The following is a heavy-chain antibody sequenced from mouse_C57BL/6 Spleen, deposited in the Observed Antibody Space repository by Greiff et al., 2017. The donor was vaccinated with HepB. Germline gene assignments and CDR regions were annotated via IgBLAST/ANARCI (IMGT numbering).Heavy chain of an antibody. D-gene: IGHD1-1*01. CDR2: IRNKANGYTT. CDR1: GFTFTDYY. CDR3: ARYIPGSSYRYFDV. Sequence: EVMLVESGGGLVQPGGSLSLSCAASGFTFTDYYMSWVRQPPGKALEWLGFIRNKANGYTTEYSASVKGRFTISRDNSQNILYLQMNALRAEDSATYYCARYIPGSSYRYFDVWGTGTTVTVSS. J-gene: IGHJ1*03. V-gene: IGHV7-3*01.